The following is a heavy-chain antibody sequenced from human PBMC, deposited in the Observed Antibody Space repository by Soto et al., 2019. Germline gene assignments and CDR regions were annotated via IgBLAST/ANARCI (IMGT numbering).Heavy chain of an antibody. V-gene: IGHV2-5*02. J-gene: IGHJ4*02. Sequence: QITLKESGPTLVKPTQTLTLTCTFSGFSLSTSGVGVGWIRQPPGKALEWLALIYWDDGKRYSPSLKSRLTIPXGTVKXXVVLTLTNMDPVDTATYYCAHRRSSRGVRGVHFDYWGQGTLVTVSS. CDR1: GFSLSTSGVG. CDR2: IYWDDGK. CDR3: AHRRSSRGVRGVHFDY. D-gene: IGHD3-10*01.